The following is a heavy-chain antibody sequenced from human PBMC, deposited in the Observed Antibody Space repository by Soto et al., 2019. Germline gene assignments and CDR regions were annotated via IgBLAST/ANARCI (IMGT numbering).Heavy chain of an antibody. V-gene: IGHV4-30-4*01. Sequence: QVQLQESGPGLVKPSQTLSLTCTVSGGSTSSDNYWSWIRQPPGKGLEWIGHIYYSGNTDYNPSLKGRLAISIDTSKNQFSLKLSSVTAADTAVYFCAREGGESSDGLYYFDSWGQGSMVTVSS. J-gene: IGHJ4*02. CDR1: GGSTSSDNY. CDR3: AREGGESSDGLYYFDS. CDR2: IYYSGNT. D-gene: IGHD3-16*01.